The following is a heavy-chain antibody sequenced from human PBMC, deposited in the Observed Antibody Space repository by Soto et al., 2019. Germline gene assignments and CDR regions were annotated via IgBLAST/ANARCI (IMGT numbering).Heavy chain of an antibody. CDR1: GYSFTSYW. Sequence: GESLKISCKGSGYSFTSYWISWVRQMPGKGLEWMGRIDPSDSYTNYSPSFQGHVTISADKSISTAYLQWSSLKASDTAVYSCAIQDGGVVYWGQGTLVTVSS. D-gene: IGHD3-16*01. V-gene: IGHV5-10-1*01. CDR3: AIQDGGVVY. CDR2: IDPSDSYT. J-gene: IGHJ4*02.